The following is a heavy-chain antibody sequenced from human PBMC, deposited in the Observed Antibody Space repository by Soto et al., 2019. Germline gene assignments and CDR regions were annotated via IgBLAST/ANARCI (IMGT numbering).Heavy chain of an antibody. CDR3: ARLPPSMKAFDI. J-gene: IGHJ3*02. CDR1: GGTFSSYA. CDR2: IIPIFGTA. Sequence: QVQLVQSGAEVKKPGSSVKVSCKASGGTFSSYAISWVRQAPGQGLEWMGGIIPIFGTANYAQKFQGRVTMTPDDSTSTAYMELSSLRSEDTAVYYCARLPPSMKAFDIWGQGTMVTVSS. V-gene: IGHV1-69*01.